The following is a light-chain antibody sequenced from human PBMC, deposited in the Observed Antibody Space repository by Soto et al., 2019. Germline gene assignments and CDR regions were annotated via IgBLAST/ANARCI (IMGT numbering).Light chain of an antibody. J-gene: IGLJ1*01. CDR1: SSDIGAYNY. Sequence: QSALTQPASVSGSPGQSITISCTGTSSDIGAYNYVSWYQQHPGKAPKLMIYDVNNGPSGVSDRFSGSKSGNTASLTISGLQADDEADYYCSSYTSGSTRVFGTGTKVTVL. CDR2: DVN. CDR3: SSYTSGSTRV. V-gene: IGLV2-14*01.